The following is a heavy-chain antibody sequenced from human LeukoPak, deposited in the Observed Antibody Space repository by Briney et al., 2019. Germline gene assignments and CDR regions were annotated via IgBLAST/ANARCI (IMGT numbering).Heavy chain of an antibody. CDR1: GGTFSSYA. D-gene: IGHD3-3*01. Sequence: ASVKVSCKASGGTFSSYAISWVRQAPGQGLEWMGGIIPIFGTANYAQKLQGRVTMTTDTSTSTAYMELRSLRSDDTAVYYCARVYELTWGLGWFDPWGQGTLVTVSS. J-gene: IGHJ5*02. V-gene: IGHV1-69*05. CDR2: IIPIFGTA. CDR3: ARVYELTWGLGWFDP.